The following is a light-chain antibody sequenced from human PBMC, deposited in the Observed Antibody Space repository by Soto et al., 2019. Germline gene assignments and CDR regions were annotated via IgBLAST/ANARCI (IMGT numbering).Light chain of an antibody. CDR1: QSVSNY. CDR2: DTS. Sequence: EIVMTQSPVTLSVSPGERATLSCRASQSVSNYLAWYQQKPGQAPRLFIYDTSTRATGIPARFSGSGSGTEFTLTISSLQSEDFAIYSCQQYDDWVTFGQGTQVDIK. V-gene: IGKV3-15*01. J-gene: IGKJ1*01. CDR3: QQYDDWVT.